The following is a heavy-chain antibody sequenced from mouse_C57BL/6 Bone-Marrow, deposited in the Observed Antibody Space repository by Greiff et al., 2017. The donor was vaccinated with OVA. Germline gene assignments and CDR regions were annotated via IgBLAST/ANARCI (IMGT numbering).Heavy chain of an antibody. J-gene: IGHJ3*01. Sequence: LVESGGDLVKPGGSLKLSCAASGFTFSSYGMSWVRQTPDKRLEWVATISSGGSYTYYPDSVKGRFTISRDNAKNTLYLQMSSLKSEDTAMYYCARRVAYWGQGTLVTVSA. CDR3: ARRVAY. V-gene: IGHV5-6*02. CDR1: GFTFSSYG. CDR2: ISSGGSYT.